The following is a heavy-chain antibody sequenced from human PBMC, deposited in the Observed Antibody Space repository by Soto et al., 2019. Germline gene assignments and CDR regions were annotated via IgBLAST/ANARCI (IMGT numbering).Heavy chain of an antibody. CDR1: GVSISSSTYY. Sequence: SETLPLTCTVSGVSISSSTYYWGWIRQPPGKGLEWIGSISYSGSTYYNPSLKSRATISVDTAKNQFSLKLSSVTAADTAVYYWARQRLSFDYWCQGTQVT. CDR3: ARQRLSFDY. J-gene: IGHJ4*02. V-gene: IGHV4-39*01. CDR2: ISYSGST.